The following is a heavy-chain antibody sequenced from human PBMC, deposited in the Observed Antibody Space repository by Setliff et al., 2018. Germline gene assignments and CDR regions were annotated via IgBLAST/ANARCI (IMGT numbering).Heavy chain of an antibody. J-gene: IGHJ6*03. CDR2: INTNTGNP. CDR3: ASSAKAARPGYYYYYMDV. Sequence: ASVKVSCKASGYTFTSYAMNWVRQAPGQGLEWMGWINTNTGNPTYVQGFTGRFVFSLDTSVSTAYLQISSLKAEDTAVYYCASSAKAARPGYYYYYMDVWGKGTKVTVSS. V-gene: IGHV7-4-1*02. CDR1: GYTFTSYA. D-gene: IGHD6-6*01.